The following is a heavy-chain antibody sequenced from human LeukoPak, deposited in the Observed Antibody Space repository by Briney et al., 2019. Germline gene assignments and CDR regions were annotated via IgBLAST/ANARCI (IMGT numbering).Heavy chain of an antibody. CDR2: ISHDGSNK. J-gene: IGHJ6*03. Sequence: GGSLRLSCAASGFTFSNYAIHWVRQAPGKGLEWVAVISHDGSNKYYADSVKGRFTISRDNSKNTLYLQMDSLRTEDTAVYYCARGSRAIVATKFARGRYMDVWGKGTTVTVSS. CDR1: GFTFSNYA. CDR3: ARGSRAIVATKFARGRYMDV. V-gene: IGHV3-30*04. D-gene: IGHD5-12*01.